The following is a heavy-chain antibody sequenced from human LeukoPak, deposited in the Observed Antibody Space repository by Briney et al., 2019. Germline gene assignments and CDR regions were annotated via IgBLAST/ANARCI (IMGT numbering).Heavy chain of an antibody. J-gene: IGHJ6*03. D-gene: IGHD3-10*01. CDR1: GYTFTSYG. V-gene: IGHV1-18*01. CDR2: ISAYNGNT. Sequence: ASVKVSCKASGYTFTSYGISWVRQAPGQGLEWMGWISAYNGNTDYAQKLQGRVTMTRDTSTSTVYMELSSLRSDDTAVYYCARGPRITLVRGGQWCFYMDVWGKGTTVTVSS. CDR3: ARGPRITLVRGGQWCFYMDV.